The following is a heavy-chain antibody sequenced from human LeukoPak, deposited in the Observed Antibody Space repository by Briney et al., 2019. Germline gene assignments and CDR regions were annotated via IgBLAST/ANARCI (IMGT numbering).Heavy chain of an antibody. CDR1: GFTFSSYW. Sequence: GGSLRLSCAASGFTFSSYWMSWVRQAPGKGLEWVANIKQDGSEKYYVDFVKGRFTISRDNAKNSLYLQMNSLRAEDTAVYYCAREGAVLLWFGVPLDYWGQGTLVTVSS. CDR3: AREGAVLLWFGVPLDY. D-gene: IGHD3-10*01. J-gene: IGHJ4*02. V-gene: IGHV3-7*01. CDR2: IKQDGSEK.